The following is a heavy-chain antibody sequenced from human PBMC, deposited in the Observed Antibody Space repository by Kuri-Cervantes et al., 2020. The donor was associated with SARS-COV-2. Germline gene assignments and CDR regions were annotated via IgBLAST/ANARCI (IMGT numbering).Heavy chain of an antibody. CDR3: AIGDSSSPHDAFDI. Sequence: ETLSLTCAASGFTFSSYAMSWVRQAPGKGLEWVSAISSSGSTIYYADSVKGRFTISRDNAKNSLYLQMNSPRAEDTAVYYCAIGDSSSPHDAFDIWGQGTMVTVSS. CDR2: ISSSGSTI. CDR1: GFTFSSYA. D-gene: IGHD6-6*01. J-gene: IGHJ3*02. V-gene: IGHV3-48*04.